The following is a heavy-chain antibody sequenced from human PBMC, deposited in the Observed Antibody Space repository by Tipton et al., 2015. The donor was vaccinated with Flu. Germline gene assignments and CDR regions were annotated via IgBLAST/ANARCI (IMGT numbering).Heavy chain of an antibody. CDR3: ARVQSDVFYYGLDV. D-gene: IGHD2-21*01. CDR1: GFTFSRCA. Sequence: SLRLSCAASGFTFSRCAMNWVRQAPRTGLEWVSGITGSGRTTYYADSVKGRFTVSRDYSENTLFLQMNSLRAEDTAVYYCARVQSDVFYYGLDVWGQGTTVTVSS. V-gene: IGHV3-23*01. J-gene: IGHJ6*02. CDR2: ITGSGRTT.